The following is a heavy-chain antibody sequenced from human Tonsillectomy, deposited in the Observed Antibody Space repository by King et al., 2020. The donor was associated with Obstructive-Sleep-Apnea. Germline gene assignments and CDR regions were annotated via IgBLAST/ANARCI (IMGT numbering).Heavy chain of an antibody. J-gene: IGHJ4*02. Sequence: EVQLVESGGALVQPGGSLRLSCAASGFTFSSYGMTWVRQAPGKGLEWLSHISSTDGTTYYADSVKGRFTISRDNAKDSLYLQMNSLRAEEPAVYYCARARYFDGLSDFAYWGQGTLVTVSS. CDR1: GFTFSSYG. V-gene: IGHV3-48*03. CDR2: ISSTDGTT. D-gene: IGHD3-9*01. CDR3: ARARYFDGLSDFAY.